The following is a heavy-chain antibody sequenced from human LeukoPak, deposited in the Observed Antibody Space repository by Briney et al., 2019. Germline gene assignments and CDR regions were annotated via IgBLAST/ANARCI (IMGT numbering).Heavy chain of an antibody. CDR3: ARGSSLLRPRNSGWAGAFDV. V-gene: IGHV4-4*07. D-gene: IGHD6-19*01. Sequence: SETLSLTCTVSGGSITIYYWSWIRQPAGKGLEWIGHIYTSGSTNYNPSLKSRVTMSVDTSKNQFSLTLNSVTAANTALYYCARGSSLLRPRNSGWAGAFDVWGQGTVVPVSS. CDR2: IYTSGST. CDR1: GGSITIYY. J-gene: IGHJ3*01.